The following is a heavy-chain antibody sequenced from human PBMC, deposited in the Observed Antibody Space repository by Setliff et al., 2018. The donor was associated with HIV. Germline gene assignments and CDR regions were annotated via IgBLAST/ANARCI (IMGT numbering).Heavy chain of an antibody. Sequence: PSETLSLTCAVYGGSFSGYYWSWIRQPPGKGLEWIGLINHSGSTKYNPSLKSRVTISSGTSKNQFSLKMTSVTAADTAVYYCATGITVAPDYWGQGSLVTVSS. V-gene: IGHV4-34*01. J-gene: IGHJ4*02. CDR2: INHSGST. D-gene: IGHD6-19*01. CDR1: GGSFSGYY. CDR3: ATGITVAPDY.